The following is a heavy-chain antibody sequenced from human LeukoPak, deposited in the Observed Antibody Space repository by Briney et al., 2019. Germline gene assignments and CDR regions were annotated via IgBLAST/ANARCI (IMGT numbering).Heavy chain of an antibody. J-gene: IGHJ6*03. Sequence: SVKVSCKASGGTFSSYAISWVRQAPGQGLEWMGGIIPIFGTANYAQKFQGRVTITMDESTSTAYMELSSLRSEDTAVYYCARSLFDYDSSGELGYYYYYMDVWGKGTTVTVSS. V-gene: IGHV1-69*05. CDR3: ARSLFDYDSSGELGYYYYYMDV. CDR2: IIPIFGTA. CDR1: GGTFSSYA. D-gene: IGHD3-22*01.